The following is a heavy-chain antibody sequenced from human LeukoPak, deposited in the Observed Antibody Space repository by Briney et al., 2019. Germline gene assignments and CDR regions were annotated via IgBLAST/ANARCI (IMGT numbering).Heavy chain of an antibody. V-gene: IGHV3-30-3*01. CDR2: ISYDGTNK. J-gene: IGHJ4*02. CDR3: ARVGIAAAGTN. CDR1: GFTFSSYA. Sequence: PGGSLRLSCAASGFTFSSYAFHWVRQAPGKGLEWVAFISYDGTNKYHGDSVKGRFTISRDNAKNSLYLQMNSLRAEDTAVYYCARVGIAAAGTNWGQGTLVTVSS. D-gene: IGHD6-13*01.